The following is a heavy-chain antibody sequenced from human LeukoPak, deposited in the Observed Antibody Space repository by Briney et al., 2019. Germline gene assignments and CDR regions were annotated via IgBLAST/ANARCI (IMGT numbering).Heavy chain of an antibody. V-gene: IGHV3-30*03. D-gene: IGHD4-17*01. J-gene: IGHJ4*02. CDR1: GFTFSSYG. CDR2: ISYDGGNK. CDR3: APGGDYTFFDY. Sequence: GGSLRLSCAASGFTFSSYGMHWVRQAPGKGLEWVAVISYDGGNKYYADSVKGRFTISRDNSKNTLYLQMNSLRAEDTAVYYCAPGGDYTFFDYWGQGTLVTVSS.